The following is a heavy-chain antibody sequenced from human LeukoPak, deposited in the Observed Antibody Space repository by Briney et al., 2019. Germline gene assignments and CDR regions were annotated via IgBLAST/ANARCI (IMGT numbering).Heavy chain of an antibody. CDR2: IYYSGST. J-gene: IGHJ2*01. D-gene: IGHD4-17*01. V-gene: IGHV4-39*01. Sequence: SETLSLTCTVSGGSISSSSYYWGWIRQPPGKGLEWIGSIYYSGSTYYNPSLKSRVTISVDTSKNQFSLKLSSVTAADTAVYYSARLSNDYGDYAGYWYFDLWGRGTLVTVSS. CDR1: GGSISSSSYY. CDR3: ARLSNDYGDYAGYWYFDL.